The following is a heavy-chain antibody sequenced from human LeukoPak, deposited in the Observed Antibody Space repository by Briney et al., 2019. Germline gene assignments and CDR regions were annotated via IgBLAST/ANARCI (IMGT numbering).Heavy chain of an antibody. CDR1: GFTFSSYA. CDR3: AKPRIVGPTDY. V-gene: IGHV3-23*01. Sequence: PGGSLRLSCAASGFTFSSYAMSWVRQAPGKGLEWVSAISGSGGSTYYADSVKGRFTISRDSSKNTLYLQMSSLRVEDTAVYYCAKPRIVGPTDYWGQGTLVTVSS. D-gene: IGHD1-26*01. CDR2: ISGSGGST. J-gene: IGHJ4*02.